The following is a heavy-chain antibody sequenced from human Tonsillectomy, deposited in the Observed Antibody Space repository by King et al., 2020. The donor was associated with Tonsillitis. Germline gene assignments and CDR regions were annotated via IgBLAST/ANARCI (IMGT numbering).Heavy chain of an antibody. J-gene: IGHJ4*02. V-gene: IGHV3-9*01. CDR1: GFTFDDYA. Sequence: VQLVESGGGLVQPGRSLRLSCAASGFTFDDYAMHWVRQPPGKGLEWVSHNSWNSGTIGYADSVKGRFTVSRDNAKNSLYLQMNSLRVEDTALYYCVKYFGGTGSYPAYYFDYWGQGTLVIVSS. CDR3: VKYFGGTGSYPAYYFDY. D-gene: IGHD1-26*01. CDR2: NSWNSGTI.